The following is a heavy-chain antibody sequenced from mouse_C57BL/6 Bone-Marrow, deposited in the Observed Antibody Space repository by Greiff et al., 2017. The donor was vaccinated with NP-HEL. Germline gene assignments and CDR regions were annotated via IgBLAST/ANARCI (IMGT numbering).Heavy chain of an antibody. V-gene: IGHV5-4*01. D-gene: IGHD2-5*01. CDR2: ISDGGSYT. CDR3: ARSHYSNYVGFAY. J-gene: IGHJ3*01. CDR1: GFTFSSYA. Sequence: EVQRVESGGGLVKPGGSLKLSCAASGFTFSSYAMSWVRQTPEKRLEWVATISDGGSYTYYPDNVKGRFPISRDNAKNNLYLQMSHLKSEDTAMYYCARSHYSNYVGFAYWGQGTLVTVSA.